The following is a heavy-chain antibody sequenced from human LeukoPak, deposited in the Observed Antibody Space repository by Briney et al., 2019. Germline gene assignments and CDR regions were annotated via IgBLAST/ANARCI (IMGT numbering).Heavy chain of an antibody. D-gene: IGHD6-13*01. Sequence: SETLSLTCAVSGGSISSGGYSWSWIRQPPGRGLEWIGYIYYSGSTNYNPSLKSRVTISVDTSKNQFSLKLSSVTAADTAVYYCARDQNSGYSSRGSWFDPWGQGTLVTVSS. V-gene: IGHV4-61*08. CDR2: IYYSGST. CDR3: ARDQNSGYSSRGSWFDP. CDR1: GGSISSGGYS. J-gene: IGHJ5*02.